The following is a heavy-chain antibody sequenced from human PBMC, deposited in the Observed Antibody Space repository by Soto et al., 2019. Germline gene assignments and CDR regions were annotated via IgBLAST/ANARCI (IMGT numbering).Heavy chain of an antibody. Sequence: GASVKVSCKASGYTFTSYGISWVRQAPGQGLEWMGWISAYNGNTNYAQKLQGRVTMTTDTSTSTAYMELRSLRSDDTAVYYCATQYYHFLSGYSPNYYGMDVWGQGTTVTVSS. CDR2: ISAYNGNT. V-gene: IGHV1-18*01. D-gene: IGHD3-3*01. CDR1: GYTFTSYG. J-gene: IGHJ6*02. CDR3: ATQYYHFLSGYSPNYYGMDV.